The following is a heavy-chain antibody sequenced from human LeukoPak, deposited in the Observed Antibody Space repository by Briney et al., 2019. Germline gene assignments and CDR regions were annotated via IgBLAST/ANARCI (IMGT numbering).Heavy chain of an antibody. CDR2: ISGSGDNT. D-gene: IGHD3-10*01. CDR3: AKVTYGSGTYGAFDY. CDR1: GFTFSSYW. J-gene: IGHJ4*02. Sequence: QPGGSLRLSCAASGFTFSSYWMNWVRQAPGKGLVWVSTISGSGDNTYYADSVKGRFTISRDNFKNTLYLQMNSLRAEDTAVYYCAKVTYGSGTYGAFDYWGQGTLVTVSS. V-gene: IGHV3-23*01.